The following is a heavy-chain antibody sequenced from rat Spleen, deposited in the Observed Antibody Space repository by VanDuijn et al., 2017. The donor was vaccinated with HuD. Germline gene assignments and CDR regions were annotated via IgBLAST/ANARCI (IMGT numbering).Heavy chain of an antibody. CDR2: ISYDGGST. CDR3: ARGGT. Sequence: EVQLVESGGGLVQPGRSLKLSCAASRFTFSDYNMAWVRQAPKKGLEWVATISYDGGSTYYRDSVKGRFTISRDNAKNTQYLQMDSLRSEDTAIYYCARGGTWGQGVMVTVSS. J-gene: IGHJ2*01. CDR1: RFTFSDYN. D-gene: IGHD4-3*01. V-gene: IGHV5-7*01.